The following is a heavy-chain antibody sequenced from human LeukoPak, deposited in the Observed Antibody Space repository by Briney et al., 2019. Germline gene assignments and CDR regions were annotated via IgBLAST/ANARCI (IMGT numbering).Heavy chain of an antibody. D-gene: IGHD3-22*01. CDR1: GFTFSSYA. CDR3: ATRITMIILSAQDY. CDR2: ISGSGGST. V-gene: IGHV3-23*01. J-gene: IGHJ4*02. Sequence: GGSLRLSCAASGFTFSSYATSWVRQAPGKGLEWVSAISGSGGSTYYADSVKGRFTISRDNSKNTLYPQMNSLRAEDTAVYYCATRITMIILSAQDYWGQGTLVTVSS.